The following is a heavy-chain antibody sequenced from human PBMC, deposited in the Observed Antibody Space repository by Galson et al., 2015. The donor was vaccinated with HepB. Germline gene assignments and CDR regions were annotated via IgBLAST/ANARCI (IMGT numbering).Heavy chain of an antibody. CDR3: ARDRDYPFDY. V-gene: IGHV1-18*04. CDR1: GYTFTTNG. J-gene: IGHJ4*02. D-gene: IGHD4/OR15-4a*01. Sequence: SCKASGYTFTTNGISWVRQAPGQGLEWMGWISANSGNTKYVQNLQGRVTLTRDTSTSTAYLELRSLRSDDTAAYYCARDRDYPFDYWGQGTLVTVSS. CDR2: ISANSGNT.